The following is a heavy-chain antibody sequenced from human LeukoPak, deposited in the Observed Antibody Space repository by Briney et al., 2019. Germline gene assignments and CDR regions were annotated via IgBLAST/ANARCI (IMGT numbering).Heavy chain of an antibody. CDR1: GYSISSGYY. D-gene: IGHD3-22*01. CDR2: IYHSGST. Sequence: SETLSLTCTVSGYSISSGYYWGWIRQPPGQGLEWIGSIYHSGSTYYNPSLKSRVTISVDTSKNQFSLKLSSVTAADTAVYYCARSGSSGYYYGYFDYWGQGTLVTVSS. V-gene: IGHV4-38-2*02. J-gene: IGHJ4*02. CDR3: ARSGSSGYYYGYFDY.